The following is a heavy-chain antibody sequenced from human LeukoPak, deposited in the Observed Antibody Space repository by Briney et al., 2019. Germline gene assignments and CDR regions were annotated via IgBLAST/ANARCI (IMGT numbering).Heavy chain of an antibody. V-gene: IGHV1-69*13. J-gene: IGHJ5*02. CDR1: GGTFSSYA. CDR3: ADHRNFWSGYYWFDP. D-gene: IGHD3-3*01. Sequence: GASVKVSCKASGGTFSSYAISWVRQAPGQGLEWMGGIIPIFGTANYAQKFQGRVTITADESTSTAYMELSSLRSEDTAVYYCADHRNFWSGYYWFDPWGQGTLVTVSS. CDR2: IIPIFGTA.